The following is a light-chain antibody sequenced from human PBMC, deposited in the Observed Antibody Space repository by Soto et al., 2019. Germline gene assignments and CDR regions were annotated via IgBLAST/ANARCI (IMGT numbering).Light chain of an antibody. V-gene: IGKV3-20*01. CDR2: GAS. Sequence: EMVLTQSPGTLSLPPGESATLLCRASQCVSSRSLSWYQQQLGQAPRLLIYGASTRATGIPGRFSASGPGTDFTLTSTHLEPEVFEVYYSQQYAISSLTLGQGTSLDIK. CDR3: QQYAISSLT. CDR1: QCVSSRS. J-gene: IGKJ2*01.